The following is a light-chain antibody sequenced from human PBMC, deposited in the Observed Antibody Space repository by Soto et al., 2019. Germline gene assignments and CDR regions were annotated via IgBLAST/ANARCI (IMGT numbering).Light chain of an antibody. CDR2: GAA. CDR3: QQYSEWPPVT. CDR1: QSVGSN. V-gene: IGKV3-15*01. Sequence: EVVMTQSPATLSVSPGERATLSCRASQSVGSNLAWYQKNPGQAPRLLIYGAATRATGVPARFSGSGAGTEVTLTISSLQSEDFALYYCQQYSEWPPVTFGGATKVEIK. J-gene: IGKJ4*01.